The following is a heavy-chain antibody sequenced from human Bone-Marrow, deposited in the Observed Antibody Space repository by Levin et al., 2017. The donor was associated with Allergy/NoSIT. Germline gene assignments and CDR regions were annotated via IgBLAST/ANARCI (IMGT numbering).Heavy chain of an antibody. CDR1: GFTFTRFA. CDR3: AKEHESTGWHTFDL. V-gene: IGHV3-23*05. CDR2: FANTAKT. J-gene: IGHJ4*02. Sequence: GESLKISCAASGFTFTRFALSWVRQAPGKGLEWVASFANTAKTYYADSVMGRFTASRDTSTNTLLLQMNSLRAEDTAVYYCAKEHESTGWHTFDLWGQGTVVTVSS. D-gene: IGHD6-19*01.